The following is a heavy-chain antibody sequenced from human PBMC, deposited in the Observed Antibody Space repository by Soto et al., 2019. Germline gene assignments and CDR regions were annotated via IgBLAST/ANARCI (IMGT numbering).Heavy chain of an antibody. Sequence: SETLSLTCTVSGGSISGYYWSWIRQPAGKGLEWIGRIYTSGSTNYNPSLKSRVTMSVDTPKNQFSLKLSSVTAADTAVYYCARVRDYTTPYYFDYWGQGTLVTVSS. CDR3: ARVRDYTTPYYFDY. D-gene: IGHD4-17*01. CDR2: IYTSGST. CDR1: GGSISGYY. J-gene: IGHJ4*02. V-gene: IGHV4-4*07.